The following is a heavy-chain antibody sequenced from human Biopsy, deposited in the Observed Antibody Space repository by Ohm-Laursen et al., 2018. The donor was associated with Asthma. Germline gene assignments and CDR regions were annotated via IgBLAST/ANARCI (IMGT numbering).Heavy chain of an antibody. D-gene: IGHD5-12*01. CDR3: AKRRGYSGHDNDY. Sequence: SLRLSCTASGFAFRAFAMHWVRQAPGKGLEWMAVISYDGNHKFYEDSVKGRFTISRDNSKNTLYLQMNSLRTEDTAVYYCAKRRGYSGHDNDYWGQGTLVIVSS. CDR1: GFAFRAFA. J-gene: IGHJ4*02. V-gene: IGHV3-30*18. CDR2: ISYDGNHK.